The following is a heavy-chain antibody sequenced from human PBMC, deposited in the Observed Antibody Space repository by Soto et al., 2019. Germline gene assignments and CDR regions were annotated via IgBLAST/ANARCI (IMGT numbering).Heavy chain of an antibody. CDR3: ARHLYGSGIVGQH. CDR1: GGSISGSNYN. J-gene: IGHJ1*01. D-gene: IGHD3-10*01. V-gene: IGHV4-39*01. CDR2: IYYSGST. Sequence: SETLSLTCTFSGGSISGSNYNLGWIRQPPGKGLEWIASIYYSGSTYYNPSLKSRLTISVDTSKNQFFLKLSSVTAADTAVYYCARHLYGSGIVGQHWGQGTLVTVSS.